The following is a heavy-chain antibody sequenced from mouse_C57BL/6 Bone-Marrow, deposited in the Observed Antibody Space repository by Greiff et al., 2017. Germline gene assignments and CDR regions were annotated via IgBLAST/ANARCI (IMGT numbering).Heavy chain of an antibody. CDR2: ISDGGSYT. CDR1: GFTFSSYA. V-gene: IGHV5-4*01. D-gene: IGHD1-1*01. J-gene: IGHJ4*01. Sequence: EVQVVESGGGLVKPGGSLKLSCAASGFTFSSYAMSWVRQTPEKRLEWVATISDGGSYTYYPDNVKGRFTISRDNAKNNLYLQMSHLKSEDTAMYYCAREGLYYGSSLYYYAMDYWGQGTSVTVSS. CDR3: AREGLYYGSSLYYYAMDY.